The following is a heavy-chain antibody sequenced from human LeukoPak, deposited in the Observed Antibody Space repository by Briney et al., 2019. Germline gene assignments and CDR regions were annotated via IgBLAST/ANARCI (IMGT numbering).Heavy chain of an antibody. CDR1: GFTFSSYA. Sequence: GGSLRLSCAASGFTFSSYAMHWVRQAPGKGLEWVAIISYEGSVNYYADSVKGRFTISRDNSKDTLYLQMNSLSSEDTAVYYCARDQGYYGMDVWGQGTTVTVSS. J-gene: IGHJ6*02. CDR3: ARDQGYYGMDV. CDR2: ISYEGSVN. V-gene: IGHV3-30*03.